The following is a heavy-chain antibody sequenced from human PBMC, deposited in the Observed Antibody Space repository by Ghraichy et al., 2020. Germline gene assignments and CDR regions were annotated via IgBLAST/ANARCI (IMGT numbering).Heavy chain of an antibody. J-gene: IGHJ6*02. D-gene: IGHD1-26*01. CDR2: IYYSGST. CDR3: YSGATSYYYYGMDV. V-gene: IGHV4-39*03. Sequence: SETLSLTCTVSGGSISSSSYYWGWIRQPPGKGLEWIGSIYYSGSTYYNPSLKSRVTISVDTSKNQFSLKLSSVTAADTAVYYSYSGATSYYYYGMDVWGQGTTVTVSS. CDR1: GGSISSSSYY.